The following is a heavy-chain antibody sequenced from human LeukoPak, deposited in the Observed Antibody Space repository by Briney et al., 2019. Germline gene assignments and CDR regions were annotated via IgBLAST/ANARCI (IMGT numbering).Heavy chain of an antibody. Sequence: ASVKVSCKVSGYTLTELSMHWVRQAPGKGLEWMGGFDPEDGETIYAQKFQGRVTMTEDTSTDTAYMELSSLRSEDTAVYYCATDPPRPYYYDSSGFGNWGQGTLVTVSS. CDR2: FDPEDGET. CDR1: GYTLTELS. J-gene: IGHJ4*02. V-gene: IGHV1-24*01. CDR3: ATDPPRPYYYDSSGFGN. D-gene: IGHD3-22*01.